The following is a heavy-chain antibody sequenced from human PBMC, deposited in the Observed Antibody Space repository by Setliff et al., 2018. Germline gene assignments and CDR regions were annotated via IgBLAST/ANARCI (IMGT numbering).Heavy chain of an antibody. D-gene: IGHD3-22*01. CDR3: ARGRGRSYYDSSGYLYS. Sequence: GGSLRLSCAASGFTFGSYWMTWVRQAPEKGLEWVANIHQDGSERHYVDSVKGRFTISRDNSKNTLYLQMNSLRAEDTAVYYCARGRGRSYYDSSGYLYSWGQGTLVTVSS. V-gene: IGHV3-7*01. J-gene: IGHJ4*02. CDR1: GFTFGSYW. CDR2: IHQDGSER.